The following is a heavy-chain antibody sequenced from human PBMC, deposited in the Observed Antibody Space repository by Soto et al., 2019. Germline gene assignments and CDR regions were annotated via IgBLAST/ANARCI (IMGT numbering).Heavy chain of an antibody. CDR3: AKDLTPLTMIVVVISYYFDY. CDR1: GFTFSSYA. Sequence: PGGSLRLSCAASGFTFSSYAMSWVRQAPGKGLEWVSAISGSGGSTYYADSVKGRFTISRDNSKNTLYLQMNSLRAEDTAVYYCAKDLTPLTMIVVVISYYFDYWGKGTLVTVSS. CDR2: ISGSGGST. V-gene: IGHV3-23*01. D-gene: IGHD3-22*01. J-gene: IGHJ4*02.